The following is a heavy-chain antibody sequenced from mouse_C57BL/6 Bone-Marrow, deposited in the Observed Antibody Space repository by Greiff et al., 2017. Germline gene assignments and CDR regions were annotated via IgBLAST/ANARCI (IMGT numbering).Heavy chain of an antibody. CDR2: ISSGSSTI. CDR1: GFTFSDYG. Sequence: EVQRVESGGGLVKPGGSLKLSCAASGFTFSDYGMHWVRQAPEKGLEWVAYISSGSSTIYYADTVKGRFTISRDNAKNTLFLQMTSLRSEDTAMYYCASPSLLTSYWYFDVWGTGTTVTVSS. D-gene: IGHD1-2*01. J-gene: IGHJ1*03. V-gene: IGHV5-17*01. CDR3: ASPSLLTSYWYFDV.